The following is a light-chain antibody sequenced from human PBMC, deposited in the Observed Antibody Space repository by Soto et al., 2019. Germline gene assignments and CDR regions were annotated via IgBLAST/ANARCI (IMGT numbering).Light chain of an antibody. CDR3: SSYAGSTTYVV. CDR2: EVS. V-gene: IGLV2-23*02. Sequence: QSALTQPASVSGSPGQSITISCTGTSSDVGSYDLVSWYQHHPGTAPKVMIYEVSKRPSGLSNRFSASKSGNTASLTISGLQAEDEADYYCSSYAGSTTYVVFGGGTKLTVL. CDR1: SSDVGSYDL. J-gene: IGLJ2*01.